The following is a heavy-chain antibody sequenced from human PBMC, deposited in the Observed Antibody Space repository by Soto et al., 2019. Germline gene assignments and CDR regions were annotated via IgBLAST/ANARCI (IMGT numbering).Heavy chain of an antibody. CDR3: ARVGGINWFDP. D-gene: IGHD3-16*01. CDR2: IYYSGST. Sequence: QVQLQESGPGLVKPSQTLSLTCTVSVGSISSGGYYWSWIRQHPGKGLEWIGYIYYSGSTYYNPSLKSRVTISVDTSKNPFSLKLSSVTAADTAVDYCARVGGINWFDPWGQGTLVTVSS. CDR1: VGSISSGGYY. J-gene: IGHJ5*02. V-gene: IGHV4-31*03.